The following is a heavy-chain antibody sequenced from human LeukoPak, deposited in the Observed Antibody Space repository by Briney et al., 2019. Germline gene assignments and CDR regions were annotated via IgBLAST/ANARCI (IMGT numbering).Heavy chain of an antibody. J-gene: IGHJ4*02. CDR3: ARLDSGDYFFDY. Sequence: SEPLSLTCTVSGGSISSGNYYWGWIRQPPGKGLEGLGTVFYSGTTYYNPSLKSRVTISVDTSKNQFSLGLSSGTAADTAVYYCARLDSGDYFFDYWGQGTLVTVSS. V-gene: IGHV4-39*01. D-gene: IGHD4-17*01. CDR2: VFYSGTT. CDR1: GGSISSGNYY.